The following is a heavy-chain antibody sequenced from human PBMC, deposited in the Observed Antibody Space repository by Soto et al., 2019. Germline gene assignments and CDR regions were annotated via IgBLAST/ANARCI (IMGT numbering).Heavy chain of an antibody. V-gene: IGHV3-23*01. Sequence: GGSLRLSCAASEFTFGNYAMSWVRQAPGGGLEWVSSISGSGSNPFYAGSVKGRFTMSRDNSKNTVYLQMNNLRVEDTAVYYCAKELRPYNRLHPWGPGALVTVSS. D-gene: IGHD1-1*01. CDR1: EFTFGNYA. CDR3: AKELRPYNRLHP. J-gene: IGHJ5*02. CDR2: ISGSGSNP.